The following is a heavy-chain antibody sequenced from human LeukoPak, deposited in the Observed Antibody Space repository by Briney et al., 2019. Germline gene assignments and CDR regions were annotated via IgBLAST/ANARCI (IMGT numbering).Heavy chain of an antibody. J-gene: IGHJ5*02. V-gene: IGHV1-69*05. CDR2: IIPIFGTA. Sequence: ASVKVSCKASGGTFSSYAISWVRQAPGQGLEWMGGIIPIFGTANYAQKFQGRVTITTDESTSTAYMELSSLRSEGTAVYYCAIEESSSQYYDFWSGYYPWGQGTLVTVSS. CDR3: AIEESSSQYYDFWSGYYP. D-gene: IGHD3-3*01. CDR1: GGTFSSYA.